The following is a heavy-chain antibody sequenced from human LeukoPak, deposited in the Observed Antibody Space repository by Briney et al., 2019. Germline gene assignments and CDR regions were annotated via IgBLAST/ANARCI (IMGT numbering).Heavy chain of an antibody. CDR3: ARLGDSGSYSPGGADGMDV. D-gene: IGHD1-26*01. V-gene: IGHV3-30-3*01. J-gene: IGHJ6*02. CDR1: GFTFSSYA. CDR2: ISYDGSNK. Sequence: PGGSLRLSCAASGFTFSSYAMHWVRQAPGKGLEWVAVISYDGSNKYYADSVKGRFTISRDNSKNTLYLQMNSLRAEDTAVYYCARLGDSGSYSPGGADGMDVWGRGTTVTVSS.